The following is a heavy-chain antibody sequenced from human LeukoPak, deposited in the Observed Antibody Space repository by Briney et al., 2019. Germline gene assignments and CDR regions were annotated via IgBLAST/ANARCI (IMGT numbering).Heavy chain of an antibody. CDR1: GFTLSNYW. Sequence: PGGSLRLSCAASGFTLSNYWMHWVRQAPGRGPEWVANVNRDGSETYYLDSVKGRFTISKDNAKNSLYLQMNSLRAEDTALYHCARNNGMDVWGQGTTVIVSS. V-gene: IGHV3-7*03. CDR3: ARNNGMDV. CDR2: VNRDGSET. J-gene: IGHJ6*02.